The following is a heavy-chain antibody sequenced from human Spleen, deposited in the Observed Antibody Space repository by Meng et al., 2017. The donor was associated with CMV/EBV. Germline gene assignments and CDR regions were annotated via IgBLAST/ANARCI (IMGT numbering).Heavy chain of an antibody. J-gene: IGHJ4*02. CDR1: GGSISSSSYY. CDR3: AREIGLRFLEWPYYFDY. CDR2: IYYSGST. V-gene: IGHV4-39*07. D-gene: IGHD3-3*01. Sequence: ESLKISCTVSGGSISSSSYYWGWIRQPPGKGLEWIGSIYYSGSTYYNPSLKSRVTISVDTSKNQFSLKLSSVTAADTAVYYCAREIGLRFLEWPYYFDYWGQGTLVTVSS.